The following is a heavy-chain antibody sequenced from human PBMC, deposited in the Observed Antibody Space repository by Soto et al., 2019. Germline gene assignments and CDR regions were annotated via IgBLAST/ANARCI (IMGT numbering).Heavy chain of an antibody. D-gene: IGHD3-3*01. V-gene: IGHV1-69*12. CDR1: GGTFSSYA. J-gene: IGHJ4*02. Sequence: QVQLVQSGAEVKKPGSSVKVSCKAPGGTFSSYAISWVRQAPGQGLEWMGGIIPIFGTANYAQKFQGRVTITADESTSTAYMELSSLRSEDTAVYYCASGIRFLEWLFSPFDYWGQGTLVTVSS. CDR2: IIPIFGTA. CDR3: ASGIRFLEWLFSPFDY.